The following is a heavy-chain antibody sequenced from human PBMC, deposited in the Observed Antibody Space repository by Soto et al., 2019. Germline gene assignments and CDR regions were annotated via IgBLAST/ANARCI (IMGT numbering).Heavy chain of an antibody. D-gene: IGHD1-7*01. CDR2: ISSSSSFI. Sequence: KPGGSLRLSFAASGFTFSSYSMNWVRKAPGKGLEWVSSISSSSSFIYYADSVKGRFTISRDNAKNSLYLQRNTRRAGTTAVYYCAREGVELRVGESLYMDVWGQGTTVTVSS. CDR1: GFTFSSYS. V-gene: IGHV3-21*01. CDR3: AREGVELRVGESLYMDV. J-gene: IGHJ6*02.